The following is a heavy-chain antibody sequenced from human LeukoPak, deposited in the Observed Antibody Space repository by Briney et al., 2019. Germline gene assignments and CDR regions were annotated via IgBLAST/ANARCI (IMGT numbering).Heavy chain of an antibody. CDR2: IYTSGST. CDR1: GSISSYY. CDR3: ARRIPANWFDP. J-gene: IGHJ5*02. D-gene: IGHD2-21*01. Sequence: SETLSLTCTVSGSISSYYWSWIRQPPGKGLEWIGYIYTSGSTNYNPSLKSRVTVSVDTSKNQFSLKLSSVTAADTAVYYCARRIPANWFDPWGQGTLVTVSS. V-gene: IGHV4-4*09.